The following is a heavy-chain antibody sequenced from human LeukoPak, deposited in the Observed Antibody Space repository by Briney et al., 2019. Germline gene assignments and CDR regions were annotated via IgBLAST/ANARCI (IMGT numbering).Heavy chain of an antibody. V-gene: IGHV4-39*01. CDR3: GGLQAAAGAD. D-gene: IGHD6-13*01. Sequence: SETLSLTCSVSGGSLSSESSYWAWIRQPPGKGLEWLGSIYYSGSTYYNPSLKSRVTISVDTSKNQFSLKLSSVTAADTAVYYCGGLQAAAGADWGQGTLVTVSS. CDR1: GGSLSSESSY. J-gene: IGHJ4*02. CDR2: IYYSGST.